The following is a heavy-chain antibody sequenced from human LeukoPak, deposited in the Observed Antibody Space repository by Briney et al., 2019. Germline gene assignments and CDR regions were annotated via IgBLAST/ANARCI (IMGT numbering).Heavy chain of an antibody. CDR2: ISPYNGDT. D-gene: IGHD2-15*01. J-gene: IGHJ4*02. V-gene: IGHV1-18*01. CDR3: ARMYCSGGSCWDY. Sequence: GASVKVSCKASGYTFTSYGISWARQAPGQGLEWMGWISPYNGDTNYAQKLQGKVTMTTDTSASTAYMELRSLRSDDTAVYYCARMYCSGGSCWDYWGQGTLVTVSS. CDR1: GYTFTSYG.